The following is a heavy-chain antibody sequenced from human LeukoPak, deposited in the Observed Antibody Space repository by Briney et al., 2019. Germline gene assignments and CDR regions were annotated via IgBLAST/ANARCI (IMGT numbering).Heavy chain of an antibody. J-gene: IGHJ4*02. D-gene: IGHD2-15*01. Sequence: GGSLRLSCAASGFTFSSYGMHRVRQAPGRGLEWVEIIWHDGSNKYYADSVKGRFTISRDNSKNTLDLQMNSLRAEDTAVYYCARDRSSGAFDYWGQGTLVTVSS. CDR2: IWHDGSNK. CDR1: GFTFSSYG. V-gene: IGHV3-33*01. CDR3: ARDRSSGAFDY.